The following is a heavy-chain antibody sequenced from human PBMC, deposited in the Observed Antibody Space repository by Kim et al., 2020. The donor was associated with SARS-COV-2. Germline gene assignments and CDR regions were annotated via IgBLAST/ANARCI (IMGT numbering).Heavy chain of an antibody. D-gene: IGHD2-2*02. V-gene: IGHV1-69*13. CDR3: ARLGQPLLYSYYYYGMDV. Sequence: SVNVSCKASGGTLSSYAITWVRQAPGQGLEWMGGIIPIFGTANYAQKFQGRVTITADESTSTAYMELSSLRSEDTAVYYCARLGQPLLYSYYYYGMDVWGQGTTVTVSS. J-gene: IGHJ6*02. CDR2: IIPIFGTA. CDR1: GGTLSSYA.